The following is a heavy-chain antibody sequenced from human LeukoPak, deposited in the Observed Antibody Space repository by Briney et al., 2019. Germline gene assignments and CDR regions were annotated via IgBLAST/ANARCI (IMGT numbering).Heavy chain of an antibody. CDR1: GFTFVTYA. Sequence: PGGSLRLSCAASGFTFVTYAMSWVRQAPGKGLEWVATIGNSGSDTYYTDSVKGRFTISRDNSKNTLYLQMNSLTAEDTAVYYCAQRYYYLNYWGQGTPVTVSS. D-gene: IGHD2-15*01. V-gene: IGHV3-23*05. J-gene: IGHJ4*02. CDR3: AQRYYYLNY. CDR2: IGNSGSDT.